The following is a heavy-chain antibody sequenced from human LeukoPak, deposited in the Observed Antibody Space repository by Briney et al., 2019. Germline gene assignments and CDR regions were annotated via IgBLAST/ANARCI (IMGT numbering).Heavy chain of an antibody. J-gene: IGHJ4*02. D-gene: IGHD7-27*01. CDR2: IRYDGSNK. V-gene: IGHV3-30*02. CDR1: GFTFSSYA. Sequence: GGSLRLSCAASGFTFSSYAMHWVRQAPGKGLEWVAFIRYDGSNKYYADSVKGRFTISRDNSKNTLYLQMNSLRAEDTAVYYCAKDPNWELLPNFDYWGQGTLVTVSS. CDR3: AKDPNWELLPNFDY.